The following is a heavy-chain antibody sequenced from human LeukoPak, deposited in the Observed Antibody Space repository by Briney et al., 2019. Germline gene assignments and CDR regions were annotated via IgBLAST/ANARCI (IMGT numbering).Heavy chain of an antibody. CDR3: ARGLGRWYSYYFDY. D-gene: IGHD2-15*01. Sequence: SETLSLTCTVSGGSISSSSYYWGLIRQPPGKGLEYIGSIYYSGSTYYNPSLKSRVTISVDTSKNQFSLKLSSVTAADTAVYYCARGLGRWYSYYFDYWGQGTLVTVSS. V-gene: IGHV4-39*07. J-gene: IGHJ4*02. CDR1: GGSISSSSYY. CDR2: IYYSGST.